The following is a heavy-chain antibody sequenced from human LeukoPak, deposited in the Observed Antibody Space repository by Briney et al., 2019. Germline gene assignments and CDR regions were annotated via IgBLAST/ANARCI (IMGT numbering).Heavy chain of an antibody. CDR2: ISSSGSTI. Sequence: GGSLRLSCAASGFTFSSYEMNWVRQAPGKGLEWVSYISSSGSTIYYADSVKGRFTISRYNAKNSLYLQMNSLRAEDTAVYYCARVSPVAGTGYYYGMDVWGQGTTVTVSS. CDR1: GFTFSSYE. CDR3: ARVSPVAGTGYYYGMDV. J-gene: IGHJ6*02. V-gene: IGHV3-48*03. D-gene: IGHD6-19*01.